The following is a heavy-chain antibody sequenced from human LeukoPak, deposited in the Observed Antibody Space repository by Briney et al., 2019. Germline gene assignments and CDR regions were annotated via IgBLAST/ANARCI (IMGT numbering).Heavy chain of an antibody. CDR3: AKSRYWNYRYFDY. V-gene: IGHV3-9*01. CDR1: GFTFDDYA. J-gene: IGHJ4*02. D-gene: IGHD1-7*01. CDR2: ISWNSGSI. Sequence: PGGSLRLSCAASGFTFDDYAMHWVRQAPGKGLEWVSGISWNSGSIGYADSVKGRFTISRDNAKNSLYLQMNSLRAEDTALYYCAKSRYWNYRYFDYWGQGTLVTVSS.